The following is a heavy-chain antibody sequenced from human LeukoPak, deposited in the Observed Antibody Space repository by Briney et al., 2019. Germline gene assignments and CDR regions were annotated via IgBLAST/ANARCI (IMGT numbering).Heavy chain of an antibody. CDR3: ARDGGSYYDLDY. J-gene: IGHJ4*02. D-gene: IGHD1-26*01. Sequence: ASVKVSCKASGYTFTSYAMHWVRQTPGQRLEWMGWINAGNGNTKYSQKFQGRVTITRDTSASTAYMELSSLRSEDTAVYYCARDGGSYYDLDYWGQGTLVTVSS. V-gene: IGHV1-3*01. CDR1: GYTFTSYA. CDR2: INAGNGNT.